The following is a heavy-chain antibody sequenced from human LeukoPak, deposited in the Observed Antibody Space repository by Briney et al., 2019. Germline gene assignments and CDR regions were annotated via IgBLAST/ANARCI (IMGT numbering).Heavy chain of an antibody. D-gene: IGHD2-15*01. J-gene: IGHJ4*02. CDR2: ISGSGGST. V-gene: IGHV3-23*01. CDR3: ATEAYCSGGSCPDD. Sequence: PGGSLRLSCAASGFTFSSYAMSWVRQAPGKGLEWVSAISGSGGSTYYADSVKGRFTISRENSKNTLYLQMNSQRAEDTAVYYCATEAYCSGGSCPDDWGQGTLVTVSS. CDR1: GFTFSSYA.